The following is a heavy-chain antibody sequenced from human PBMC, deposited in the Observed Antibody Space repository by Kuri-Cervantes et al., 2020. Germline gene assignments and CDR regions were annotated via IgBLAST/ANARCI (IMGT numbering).Heavy chain of an antibody. CDR1: GFTFSDYY. Sequence: GGSLRLSCAASGFTFSDYYMSWIRQAPGKGLEWVAVISYDGSNKYYADSVKGRFTISRDNSKNTLYLQMINLRAEDTAVYYCAREGAGYSSSWYSSGPRSYYYYYGMDVWGQGTTVTVSS. D-gene: IGHD6-13*01. CDR2: ISYDGSNK. V-gene: IGHV3-30*14. CDR3: AREGAGYSSSWYSSGPRSYYYYYGMDV. J-gene: IGHJ6*02.